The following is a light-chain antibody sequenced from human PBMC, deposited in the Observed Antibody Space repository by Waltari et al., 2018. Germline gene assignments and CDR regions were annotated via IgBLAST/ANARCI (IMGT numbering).Light chain of an antibody. V-gene: IGLV2-23*02. CDR3: CSYAGSGTLV. J-gene: IGLJ2*01. CDR2: EVT. Sequence: QSALTQPASVSGSPGQSLTISCTGTSSDVGNYDLVSWYQQHPGKAPKLMFYEVTKRPSWVSNRFSGSKSGNTASLTVSGLQAEDEADYYCCSYAGSGTLVFGGGTKLTVL. CDR1: SSDVGNYDL.